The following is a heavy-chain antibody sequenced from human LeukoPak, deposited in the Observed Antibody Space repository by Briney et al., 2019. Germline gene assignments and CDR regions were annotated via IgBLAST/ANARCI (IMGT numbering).Heavy chain of an antibody. CDR2: ISSSTSYI. Sequence: GGSLKLSCAASGFTFSSYSMNWIRQAPGKGLEWVSSISSSTSYIYYADSVKGRFTISKDNAKNSLYLQMNSLRAEDTAVYYCARAGGSTVSHSDYWGQGTLVTVSS. D-gene: IGHD4-17*01. CDR3: ARAGGSTVSHSDY. J-gene: IGHJ4*02. CDR1: GFTFSSYS. V-gene: IGHV3-21*01.